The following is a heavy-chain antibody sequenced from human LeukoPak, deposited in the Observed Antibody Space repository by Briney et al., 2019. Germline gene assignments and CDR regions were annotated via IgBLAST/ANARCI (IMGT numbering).Heavy chain of an antibody. CDR3: ARQHSSGYYYFDY. CDR2: LYYSGTT. D-gene: IGHD3-22*01. J-gene: IGHJ4*02. CDR1: GGSVSSSK. Sequence: PSETLSLTCTVSGGSVSSSKWSWIRQPPGKGLEWIGSLYYSGTTNYNPSLKSRVTISVDTSENQFSLKLSSVTAADTAVYYCARQHSSGYYYFDYWGQGTLVTVSS. V-gene: IGHV4-59*08.